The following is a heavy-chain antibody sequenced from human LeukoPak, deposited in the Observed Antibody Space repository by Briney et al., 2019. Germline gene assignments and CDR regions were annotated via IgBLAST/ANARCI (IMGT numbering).Heavy chain of an antibody. CDR3: AKDRGITMIVVVTRLDAFDI. D-gene: IGHD3-22*01. CDR2: ISGSGGST. J-gene: IGHJ3*02. Sequence: PGGSLRLSCAASGFTFSSYSMNWVRQAPGKGLEWVSAISGSGGSTYYADSVKGRFTISRDNSKNTLYLQMNSLRAEDTAVYYCAKDRGITMIVVVTRLDAFDIWGQGTMVTVSS. V-gene: IGHV3-23*01. CDR1: GFTFSSYS.